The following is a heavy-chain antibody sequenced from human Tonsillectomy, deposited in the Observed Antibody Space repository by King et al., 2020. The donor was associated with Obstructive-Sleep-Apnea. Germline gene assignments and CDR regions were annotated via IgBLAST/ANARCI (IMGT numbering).Heavy chain of an antibody. CDR2: ISSSSSTL. V-gene: IGHV3-48*04. Sequence: QLVQSGGGLVQPGGSLRLSCAASGFTFSSYSMNWVRQAPGKGLEWVSYISSSSSTLNYADSVKGRFTISGDNAKNSLYLQMNSLRAEDTAVYYCARGKYSGSYNNWFDPWGQGTLVTVSS. D-gene: IGHD1-26*01. CDR3: ARGKYSGSYNNWFDP. J-gene: IGHJ5*02. CDR1: GFTFSSYS.